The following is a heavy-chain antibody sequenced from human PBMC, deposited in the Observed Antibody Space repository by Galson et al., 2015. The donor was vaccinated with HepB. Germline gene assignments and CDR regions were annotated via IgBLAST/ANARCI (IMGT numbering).Heavy chain of an antibody. CDR2: INTSTGKP. V-gene: IGHV7-4-1*02. J-gene: IGHJ4*02. D-gene: IGHD2/OR15-2a*01. CDR3: ARTFYCDY. Sequence: SVKVSCKASGYPFTSYAINWVRQAPGQGLEWMGWINTSTGKPTYAQGFTGRFVFSLDTPVNTAFLQINSLKAEDTAVYFCARTFYCDYWGQGALVTVSS. CDR1: GYPFTSYA.